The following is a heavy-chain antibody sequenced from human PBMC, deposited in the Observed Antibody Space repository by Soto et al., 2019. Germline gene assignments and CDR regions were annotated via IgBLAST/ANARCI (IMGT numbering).Heavy chain of an antibody. J-gene: IGHJ4*01. CDR1: GFSLSNARMG. CDR3: ARHDGFSSGWIFDY. V-gene: IGHV4-39*01. CDR2: IYSHGNT. Sequence: ESGPTLVNPTETLTLTCTGSGFSLSNARMGVSWIRQPPGKSLEWIGTIYSHGNTYSNPSLKSRVTISVDTSNNQLSLKLRSVTAADTAVYYCARHDGFSSGWIFDYWGHGTLVTVSS. D-gene: IGHD6-19*01.